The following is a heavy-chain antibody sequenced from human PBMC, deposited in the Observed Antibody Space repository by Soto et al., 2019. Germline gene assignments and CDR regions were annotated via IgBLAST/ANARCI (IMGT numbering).Heavy chain of an antibody. D-gene: IGHD3-10*01. J-gene: IGHJ5*02. CDR1: GFTFTTYS. Sequence: GGSLRLSCAASGFTFTTYSMSWFRQAPGKGLEWVSYITSSSGTIYYADSAKGRFTISRDNAKNSLYLQMNSLRDEDTAVYYCARDHLITMVRGVITNWFDPWGQGTLVTVS. V-gene: IGHV3-48*02. CDR3: ARDHLITMVRGVITNWFDP. CDR2: ITSSSGTI.